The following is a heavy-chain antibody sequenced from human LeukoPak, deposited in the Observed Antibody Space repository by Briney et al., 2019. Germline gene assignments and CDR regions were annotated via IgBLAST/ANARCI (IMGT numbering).Heavy chain of an antibody. V-gene: IGHV4-34*01. Sequence: SETLSLTCAVYGGSFSGYYWGWIRQPPGKGLEWIGEINHSGSTNYNPSLKSRVTISVDTSKNQFSLKLSSVTAADTAVYYCARFPSYDLAYDYWGQGTLVTVSS. CDR1: GGSFSGYY. CDR3: ARFPSYDLAYDY. J-gene: IGHJ4*02. CDR2: INHSGST. D-gene: IGHD3-3*01.